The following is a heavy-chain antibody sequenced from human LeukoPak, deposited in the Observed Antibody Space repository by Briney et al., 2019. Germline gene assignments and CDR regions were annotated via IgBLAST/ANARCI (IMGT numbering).Heavy chain of an antibody. CDR1: GYTFTGYY. CDR3: ARDSGTTNPNWFDP. J-gene: IGHJ5*02. V-gene: IGHV1-2*02. Sequence: ASVKVSCKASGYTFTGYYMHWVRQAPGQGLEWMGWINSNSGSTNYAQKFQGRVTMTRDTSISTAYMELSRLRSDDTAVYYCARDSGTTNPNWFDPWGQGTLVTVST. D-gene: IGHD1-26*01. CDR2: INSNSGST.